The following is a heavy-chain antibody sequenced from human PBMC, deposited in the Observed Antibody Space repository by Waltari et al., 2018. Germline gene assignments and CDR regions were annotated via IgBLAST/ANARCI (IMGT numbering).Heavy chain of an antibody. D-gene: IGHD2-2*01. CDR3: ARAGDIVVVPAAMFSGYYMDV. Sequence: QVQLQQWGAGLLKPSETLSLTCAVYGGSFSGYYWSWIRQPPGKGLEWIGEINHSGSTNYNPSLKSRVTISVDTSKNQFSLKLSSVTAADTAVYYCARAGDIVVVPAAMFSGYYMDVWGKGTTVTVSS. CDR2: INHSGST. J-gene: IGHJ6*03. CDR1: GGSFSGYY. V-gene: IGHV4-34*01.